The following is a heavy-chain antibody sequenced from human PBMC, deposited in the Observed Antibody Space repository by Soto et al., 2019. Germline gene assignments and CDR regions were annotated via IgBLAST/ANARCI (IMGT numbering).Heavy chain of an antibody. CDR2: ISGSGGST. Sequence: EVPLLESGGGLVQPGGSLRLSCAASGLTFNSYAMSWVRQAPGKGLEWVSAISGSGGSTYYADAVKGRFTISRDNSKNTLYLQMNSLRAEDTAVYYCARGVATAATSSWFDPWGQGTLVTVSS. CDR1: GLTFNSYA. CDR3: ARGVATAATSSWFDP. J-gene: IGHJ5*02. V-gene: IGHV3-23*01. D-gene: IGHD2-2*01.